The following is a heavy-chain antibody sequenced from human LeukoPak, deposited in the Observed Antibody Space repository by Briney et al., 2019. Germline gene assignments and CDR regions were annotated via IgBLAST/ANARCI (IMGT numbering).Heavy chain of an antibody. D-gene: IGHD2-15*01. J-gene: IGHJ3*02. Sequence: SETLSLTCAVSGYSISSGYYWSWIRQPPGKGLEWIGYIYYSGSTNYNPSLKSRVTISVDTSKNQFSLKLSSVTAADTAVYYCARGYSPDAFDIWGQGTMVTVSS. CDR1: GYSISSGYY. CDR3: ARGYSPDAFDI. V-gene: IGHV4-61*01. CDR2: IYYSGST.